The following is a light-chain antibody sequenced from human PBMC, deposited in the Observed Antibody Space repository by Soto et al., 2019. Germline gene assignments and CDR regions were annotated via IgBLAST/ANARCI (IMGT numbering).Light chain of an antibody. Sequence: EIVMTQSPATLSVSPGKRATLSCRASQSVSSDLAWYQQKPGQAPSLLIYGPSTRATGIPARFSGSGSGTEFTLTISSLQSEDFAVYYCQQFYRGWTFGQGTKVEIE. CDR3: QQFYRGWT. CDR2: GPS. V-gene: IGKV3-15*01. CDR1: QSVSSD. J-gene: IGKJ1*01.